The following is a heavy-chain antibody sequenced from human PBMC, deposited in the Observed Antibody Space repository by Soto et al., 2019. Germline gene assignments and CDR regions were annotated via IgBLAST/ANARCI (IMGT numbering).Heavy chain of an antibody. CDR1: GGISSSYI. V-gene: IGHV1-69*06. CDR2: INPIFNEV. Sequence: QVRLEQSGAEVKRPGSSVTVSCKASGGISSSYIINWVRQAPGQGLQWMGGINPIFNEVQSAPKFQGRVTLTADKSTDTFFMHLSSLTSDDTAVYFCARRRGHSTSYVFDYWGQGTLVTVSS. D-gene: IGHD6-13*01. J-gene: IGHJ4*02. CDR3: ARRRGHSTSYVFDY.